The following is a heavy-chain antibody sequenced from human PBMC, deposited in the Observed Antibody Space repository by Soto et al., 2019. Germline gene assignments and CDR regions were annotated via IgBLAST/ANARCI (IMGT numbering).Heavy chain of an antibody. CDR1: GGSITRNNHY. CDR2: ILYSGST. V-gene: IGHV4-39*01. CDR3: ARLGSSGWYHGSYFDY. Sequence: QLQLQESGPGLVKPSETLSLTCIVSGGSITRNNHYWGWIRQSPGKGLEWIGSILYSGSTNYNPSLRSRVTLSVETSKNHVSLKMSSVTAADTALYYCARLGSSGWYHGSYFDYWGQGTLVTVSS. J-gene: IGHJ4*02. D-gene: IGHD6-19*01.